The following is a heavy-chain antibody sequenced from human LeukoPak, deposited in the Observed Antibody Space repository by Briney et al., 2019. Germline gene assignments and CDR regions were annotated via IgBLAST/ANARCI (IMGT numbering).Heavy chain of an antibody. D-gene: IGHD6-19*01. CDR1: GYTFTSYY. CDR2: INPSGGST. CDR3: ARWDLQLVQGIAVAGDFDY. Sequence: ASVKVSCKASGYTFTSYYMHWVRQAPGQGLEWMGIINPSGGSTSYAQKFQGRVTMTRDTSTSTVYMELSSLRSEDTAVYYCARWDLQLVQGIAVAGDFDYWGQGTLVTVSS. V-gene: IGHV1-46*01. J-gene: IGHJ4*02.